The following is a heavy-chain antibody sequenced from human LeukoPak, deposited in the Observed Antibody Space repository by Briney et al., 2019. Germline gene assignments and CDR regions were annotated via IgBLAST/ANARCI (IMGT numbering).Heavy chain of an antibody. CDR1: GFTFSSYW. CDR3: ARDSGVGRWLQSGDY. D-gene: IGHD5-24*01. V-gene: IGHV3-7*01. Sequence: GGSLRLSCAASGFTFSSYWMSWVRQAPGKGLEWVANIKQDGSEKYYVDSVKGRFTISRDNAKNSLYLQMNSLRAEDTAVYSCARDSGVGRWLQSGDYWGQGTLVTVSS. J-gene: IGHJ4*02. CDR2: IKQDGSEK.